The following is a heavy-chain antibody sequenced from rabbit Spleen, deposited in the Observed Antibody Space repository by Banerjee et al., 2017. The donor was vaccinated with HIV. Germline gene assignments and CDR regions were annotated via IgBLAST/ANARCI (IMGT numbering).Heavy chain of an antibody. Sequence: QEQLEESGGGLVKPEGSLTLTCKASGFDFSSGGASWVRQAPGKGLEWIGYIYVVGAGSAAYATWAKGRFTISKTSSTTVTLQMSSLTAADTATYFCARDLVAVIGWNFNLWGQGTLVTVS. J-gene: IGHJ4*01. CDR3: ARDLVAVIGWNFNL. D-gene: IGHD1-1*01. CDR2: IYVVGAGSA. CDR1: GFDFSSGGA. V-gene: IGHV1S45*01.